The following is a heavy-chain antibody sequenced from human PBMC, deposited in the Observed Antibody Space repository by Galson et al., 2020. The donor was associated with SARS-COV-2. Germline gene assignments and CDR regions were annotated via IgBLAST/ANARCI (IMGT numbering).Heavy chain of an antibody. J-gene: IGHJ4*02. CDR3: ARLMGTSLDY. CDR2: TRNKVNGYTT. Sequence: QLGESLKISCAASGFTFSDHYMEWVRQAPGKGLEWVGRTRNKVNGYTTEYAASVKGRFTTSRDDSKNSLYLQMNSLKTEDTAVYYCARLMGTSLDYWGQGTLVTVSS. CDR1: GFTFSDHY. D-gene: IGHD3-16*01. V-gene: IGHV3-72*01.